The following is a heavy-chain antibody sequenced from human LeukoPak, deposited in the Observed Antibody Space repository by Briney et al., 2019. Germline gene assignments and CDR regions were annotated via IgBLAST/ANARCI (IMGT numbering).Heavy chain of an antibody. CDR1: GYTFSTYD. D-gene: IGHD2-2*01. CDR2: VNPNSGST. Sequence: ASVKVSCKASGYTFSTYDVAWVRQAPGQGLEWMGWVNPNSGSTGYARKFRGAVTISSDASVTSAYMEVSSLTSEDTAVYFCARAVRNQLLLEEWSQGTLITVSS. V-gene: IGHV1-8*01. CDR3: ARAVRNQLLLEE. J-gene: IGHJ4*02.